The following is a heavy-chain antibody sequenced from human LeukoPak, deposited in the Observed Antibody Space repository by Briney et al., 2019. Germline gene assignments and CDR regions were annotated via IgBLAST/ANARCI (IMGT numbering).Heavy chain of an antibody. Sequence: GGSLRLSCAASGFTFSNYVMQWVRQAPGKGLEWVSSISTSSSYIYYADSVKGRFTISRDNARNSLYLQMNSLRAEDTAVYYCARDHEEYCSGGSCSRFDYWGQGTLVTVSS. V-gene: IGHV3-21*01. CDR3: ARDHEEYCSGGSCSRFDY. CDR2: ISTSSSYI. J-gene: IGHJ4*02. CDR1: GFTFSNYV. D-gene: IGHD2-15*01.